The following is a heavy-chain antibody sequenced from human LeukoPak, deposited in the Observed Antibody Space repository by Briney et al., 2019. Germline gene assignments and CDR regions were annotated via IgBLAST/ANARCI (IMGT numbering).Heavy chain of an antibody. CDR1: GFAFSTFE. CDR3: AKEDYAADDAFDV. D-gene: IGHD3-16*01. V-gene: IGHV3-48*03. CDR2: INRGGSSI. J-gene: IGHJ3*01. Sequence: GGSLRLSCAASGFAFSTFEMNRVRQAPGKGLEWVSYINRGGSSIHYADSVKGRFTISRDNAKNSMSLQMNNLRVEDTAVYYCAKEDYAADDAFDVWGQGTMVTVSA.